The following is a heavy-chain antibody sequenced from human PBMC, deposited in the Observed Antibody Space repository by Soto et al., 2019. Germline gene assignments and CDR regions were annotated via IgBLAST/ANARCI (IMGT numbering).Heavy chain of an antibody. CDR3: AKDIAGGAAAGPVEY. Sequence: QVQLVESGGGVVQPGRSLRLSCAASGFTFSSYGMHWVRQAPGKGLEWVAVISDDGSNKYYADSVKGRFTISRDNSKHTLYLQMNSLRAEDTAVYYCAKDIAGGAAAGPVEYWGQGTLVTVSS. V-gene: IGHV3-30*18. D-gene: IGHD6-13*01. CDR1: GFTFSSYG. CDR2: ISDDGSNK. J-gene: IGHJ4*02.